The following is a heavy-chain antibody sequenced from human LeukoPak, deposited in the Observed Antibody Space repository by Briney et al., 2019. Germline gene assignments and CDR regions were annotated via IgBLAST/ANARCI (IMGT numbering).Heavy chain of an antibody. CDR3: ARGDGYKRVSSN. J-gene: IGHJ4*02. Sequence: PSETLSLTCAVYGGSFSGYYWSWIRQPPGKGLEWIGEINHSGSTNYNPSLKSRVTISVDTSKNQFSLKLSSVTAADTAVYYCARGDGYKRVSSNWGQGTLVTVSS. CDR2: INHSGST. D-gene: IGHD5-24*01. V-gene: IGHV4-34*01. CDR1: GGSFSGYY.